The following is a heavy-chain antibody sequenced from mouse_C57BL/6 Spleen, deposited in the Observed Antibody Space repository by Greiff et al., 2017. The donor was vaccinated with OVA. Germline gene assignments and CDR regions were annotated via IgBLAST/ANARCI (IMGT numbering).Heavy chain of an antibody. Sequence: VKLMESGAELVRPGTSVKMSCKASGYTFTNYWIGWAKQRPGHGLEWIGDIYPGGGYTNYNEKFKGKATLTADKSSSTAYMQFSSLTSEDSAIYYCARRYDYPDVWGTGTTVTVSS. CDR2: IYPGGGYT. CDR1: GYTFTNYW. J-gene: IGHJ1*03. D-gene: IGHD2-4*01. CDR3: ARRYDYPDV. V-gene: IGHV1-63*01.